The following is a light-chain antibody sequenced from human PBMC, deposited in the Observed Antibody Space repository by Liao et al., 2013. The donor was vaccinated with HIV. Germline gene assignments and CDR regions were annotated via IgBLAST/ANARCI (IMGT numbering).Light chain of an antibody. V-gene: IGLV3-21*04. Sequence: SYVLTQPPSVSVAPGETATITCGGNNIGGKTVHWYQQKPAQAPVLVIFSDTDRPSEIPERFSGSNSGNTATLTITRVESSDEADFFCQVWDGSSDQQVFGGGTRLTVL. J-gene: IGLJ3*02. CDR1: NIGGKT. CDR3: QVWDGSSDQQV. CDR2: SDT.